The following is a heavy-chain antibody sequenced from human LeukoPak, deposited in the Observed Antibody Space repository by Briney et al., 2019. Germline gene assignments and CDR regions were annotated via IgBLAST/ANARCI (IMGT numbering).Heavy chain of an antibody. CDR2: IIPILGIA. D-gene: IGHD3-22*01. Sequence: GASVKVSCKASGGTFSSYAISWVRQAPGQGLEWVGRIIPILGIANYAQKFQGRVTITADKSTSTAYMELSSLRSEDTAVYYCARDRSIKKYYYDSSGTSYNRFDPWGQGTLVTVSS. V-gene: IGHV1-69*04. CDR3: ARDRSIKKYYYDSSGTSYNRFDP. CDR1: GGTFSSYA. J-gene: IGHJ5*02.